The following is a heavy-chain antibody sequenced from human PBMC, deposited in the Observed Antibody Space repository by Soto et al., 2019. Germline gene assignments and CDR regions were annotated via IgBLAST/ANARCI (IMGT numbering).Heavy chain of an antibody. J-gene: IGHJ4*02. CDR3: TPGSIAAAVSAVVCY. CDR1: GFTFSNAL. Sequence: EVQLVESGGGLVKHGGSLRLSCAASGFTFSNALMNWVRQAQGKGLEWVGRIKSKNDGGTTDYSPPVKGRFTISREDSKNTLYLQMTSLKTEDTAVYYCTPGSIAAAVSAVVCYWGQGTLVTVSS. D-gene: IGHD6-13*01. V-gene: IGHV3-15*07. CDR2: IKSKNDGGTT.